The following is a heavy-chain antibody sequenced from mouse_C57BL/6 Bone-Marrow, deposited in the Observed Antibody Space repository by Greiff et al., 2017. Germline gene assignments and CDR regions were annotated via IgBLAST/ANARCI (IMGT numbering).Heavy chain of an antibody. CDR2: IYPGDGDT. V-gene: IGHV1-82*01. Sequence: LLESGPELVKPGASVKISCKASGYAFSSSWMNWVKQRPGKGLEWIGRIYPGDGDTNYNGKFKGKATLTADKSSSTAYMQLSSLTSEDSAVYFCAHYYGSPWYFDVWGTGTTVTVSS. CDR1: GYAFSSSW. CDR3: AHYYGSPWYFDV. J-gene: IGHJ1*03. D-gene: IGHD1-1*01.